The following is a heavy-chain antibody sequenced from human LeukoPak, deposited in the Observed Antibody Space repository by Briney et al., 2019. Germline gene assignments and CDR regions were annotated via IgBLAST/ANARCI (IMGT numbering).Heavy chain of an antibody. Sequence: SETLSLTCTVSGGSVISGSSYWGWIRQPPGKGLEWIGYIYHSGSTYYNPSLKSRVTISLDRSKNQFSLKLSSVTAADTAVYYCARVHYYDSSGYLDYFDYWGQGTLVTVSS. CDR2: IYHSGST. J-gene: IGHJ4*02. CDR1: GGSVISGSSY. D-gene: IGHD3-22*01. V-gene: IGHV4-30-2*01. CDR3: ARVHYYDSSGYLDYFDY.